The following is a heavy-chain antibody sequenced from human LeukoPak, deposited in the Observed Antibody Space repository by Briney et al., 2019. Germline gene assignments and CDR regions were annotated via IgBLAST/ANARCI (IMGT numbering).Heavy chain of an antibody. CDR3: ARSDFKVVTAIRFDY. J-gene: IGHJ4*02. CDR1: GGTFSSYA. D-gene: IGHD2-21*02. V-gene: IGHV1-69*04. CDR2: IIPILGIA. Sequence: ASVKVSCKASGGTFSSYAISWVRQAPGQGLEWMGRIIPILGIANYAQKFQGRVTITADKSTSTAYMELSSLRSEDTAVYYCARSDFKVVTAIRFDYWGQGTLVTVSS.